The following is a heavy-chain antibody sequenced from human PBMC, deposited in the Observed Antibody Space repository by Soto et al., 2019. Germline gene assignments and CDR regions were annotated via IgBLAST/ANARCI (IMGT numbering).Heavy chain of an antibody. D-gene: IGHD3-10*01. J-gene: IGHJ5*02. V-gene: IGHV3-15*01. CDR1: GFTFSNAW. CDR2: IKSKTDGGTT. Sequence: EVQLVESGGGLVKPGGSLRLSCAASGFTFSNAWMSWVRQAPGKGLEWVGRIKSKTDGGTTDYAAPVKGRFTISRDDSKNTLYLQMNSLKTEDTAVYHCTTDPYYLQFFPWGQGTLVTVSS. CDR3: TTDPYYLQFFP.